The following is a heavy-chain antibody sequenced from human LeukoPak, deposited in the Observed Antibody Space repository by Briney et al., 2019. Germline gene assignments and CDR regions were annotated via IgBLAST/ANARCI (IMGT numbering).Heavy chain of an antibody. CDR3: ARGDYYGSGRGVDY. V-gene: IGHV1-3*01. D-gene: IGHD3-10*01. J-gene: IGHJ4*02. CDR2: INAGNGNT. CDR1: GYTFTSYA. Sequence: ASVKVSCKASGYTFTSYAMHWVRQAPGQRLEWMGWINAGNGNTEYSQKFQGRVTITRDTSASTAYMELSSLRSEDTAVYYCARGDYYGSGRGVDYWGQGTLVTVSS.